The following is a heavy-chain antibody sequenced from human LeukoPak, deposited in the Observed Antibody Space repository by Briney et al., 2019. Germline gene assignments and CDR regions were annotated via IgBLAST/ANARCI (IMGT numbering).Heavy chain of an antibody. CDR1: GYTFTGYY. CDR2: INPNXGGT. Sequence: ASVKVSCKASGYTFTGYYMHWVRQAPGQGLEWMGWINPNXGGTNYAQKFQGRVTMTRDTSISTAYMELSRLRSDDTAVYYCAIGTKAGXGAFDIWGQGTMVTVSS. V-gene: IGHV1-2*02. J-gene: IGHJ3*02. D-gene: IGHD1-14*01. CDR3: AIGTKAGXGAFDI.